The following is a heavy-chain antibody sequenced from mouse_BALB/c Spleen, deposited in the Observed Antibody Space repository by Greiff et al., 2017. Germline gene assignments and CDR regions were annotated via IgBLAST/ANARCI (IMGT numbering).Heavy chain of an antibody. CDR2: ISNGGGST. D-gene: IGHD2-3*01. Sequence: EVQVVESGGGLVQPGGSLKLSCAASGFTFSSYTMSWVRQTPEKRLEWVAYISNGGGSTYYPDTVKGRFTISRDNAKNTLYLQMSSLKSEDTAMYYCARQGIYDGYVTYWGQGTTLTVSS. CDR1: GFTFSSYT. V-gene: IGHV5-12-2*01. CDR3: ARQGIYDGYVTY. J-gene: IGHJ2*01.